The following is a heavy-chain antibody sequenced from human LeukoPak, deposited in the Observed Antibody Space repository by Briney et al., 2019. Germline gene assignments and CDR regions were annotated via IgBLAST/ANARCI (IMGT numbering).Heavy chain of an antibody. CDR3: AKDHGSYCSGGNCYGMNV. J-gene: IGHJ6*02. CDR2: ISDDGSKK. V-gene: IGHV3-30*18. Sequence: GGSLRLSCAASTFIFSAYGMHWVRQAPGKGLEWVAVISDDGSKKYYGDSVKGRFTISRDNSKNTLYLQLNSLRVEDTAVYYCAKDHGSYCSGGNCYGMNVWGQGTTVTVSS. CDR1: TFIFSAYG. D-gene: IGHD2-15*01.